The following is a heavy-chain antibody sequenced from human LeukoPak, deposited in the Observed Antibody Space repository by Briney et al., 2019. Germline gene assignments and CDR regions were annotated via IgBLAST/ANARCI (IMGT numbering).Heavy chain of an antibody. CDR3: ARSLGELSAPFDY. D-gene: IGHD3-16*02. V-gene: IGHV1-18*01. CDR2: FSAYSGDT. Sequence: GASVKVSCKASGGTFSSYAISWVRQAPGQGLEWMGWFSAYSGDTKYAQKLHGRVTMTTDTSASTAYMELRSLRSDDTAVYYCARSLGELSAPFDYWGQGTLVTVSS. CDR1: GGTFSSYA. J-gene: IGHJ4*02.